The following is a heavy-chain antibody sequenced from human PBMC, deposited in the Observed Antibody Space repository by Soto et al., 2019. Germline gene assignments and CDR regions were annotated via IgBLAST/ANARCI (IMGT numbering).Heavy chain of an antibody. J-gene: IGHJ5*02. CDR2: IYPGDSDT. D-gene: IGHD2-2*01. V-gene: IGHV5-51*01. CDR1: GYSFTSYG. CDR3: ARGYCTTTICDPWFDP. Sequence: GESLKISCTVVGYSFTSYGIGVVRQMPGKGLEWMGIIYPGDSDTRYSPSFQGQVTISADKSITTAYLQWSSLKASDTAMYYCARGYCTTTICDPWFDPWGQGTLVTSPQ.